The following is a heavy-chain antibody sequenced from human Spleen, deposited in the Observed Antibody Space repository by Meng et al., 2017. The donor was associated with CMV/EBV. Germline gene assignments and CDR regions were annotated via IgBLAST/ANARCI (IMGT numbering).Heavy chain of an antibody. J-gene: IGHJ4*02. CDR1: GFIFSDYA. V-gene: IGHV3-21*01. CDR3: ARDRAPSSSSTEFDY. D-gene: IGHD6-13*01. Sequence: GESLKISCAASGFIFSDYAMTWVRQAPGKGLEWVSSISSTSIHIYFANSAKGRFTISRDNTKNSVFMELNSLRAEDTAVYYCARDRAPSSSSTEFDYWGQGTLVTVSS. CDR2: ISSTSIHI.